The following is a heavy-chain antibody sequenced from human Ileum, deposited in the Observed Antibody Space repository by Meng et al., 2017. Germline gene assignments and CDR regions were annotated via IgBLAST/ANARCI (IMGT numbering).Heavy chain of an antibody. D-gene: IGHD2-2*02. J-gene: IGHJ4*02. CDR3: ARGKAIPDF. CDR1: GGSISGSY. Sequence: QVQLQVSGPGLVKPSETLSLTCTVSGGSISGSYWSWIRQFPGKGLEWIGYTYYSGTTNYNPSLRGRVTMSVDTSRAQFSLKLTSVTAADTAIYYYARGKAIPDFWGQGTLVTVSS. V-gene: IGHV4-59*08. CDR2: TYYSGTT.